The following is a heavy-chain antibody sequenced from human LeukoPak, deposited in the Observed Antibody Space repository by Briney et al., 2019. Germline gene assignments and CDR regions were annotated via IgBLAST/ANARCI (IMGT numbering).Heavy chain of an antibody. J-gene: IGHJ6*03. CDR2: IKQDGSEK. CDR3: ARDRVTTSSWPRVEYYYMDV. CDR1: GFTFSNYN. Sequence: PGGSLRLSCAASGFTFSNYNMNWVRQAPGKGLECVANIKQDGSEKYYVDSVKGRFTISRDNAKNSLYLQMNSLRAEDTAVYYCARDRVTTSSWPRVEYYYMDVWGKGTTVTISS. V-gene: IGHV3-7*01. D-gene: IGHD4-11*01.